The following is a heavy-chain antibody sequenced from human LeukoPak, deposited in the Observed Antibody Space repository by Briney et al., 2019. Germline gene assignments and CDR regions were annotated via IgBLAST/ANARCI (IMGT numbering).Heavy chain of an antibody. Sequence: GGSLRLSCAASGFKLSSYYMDWVRQGPGKGLVWVSRLKSDGSSTKYADSVQGRFTISRDDAKNTLYFQMNSLRAEDTAVYYCARDLVQLWSKDFWGQGTLVTVSS. V-gene: IGHV3-74*03. CDR3: ARDLVQLWSKDF. CDR1: GFKLSSYY. D-gene: IGHD5-18*01. CDR2: LKSDGSST. J-gene: IGHJ4*02.